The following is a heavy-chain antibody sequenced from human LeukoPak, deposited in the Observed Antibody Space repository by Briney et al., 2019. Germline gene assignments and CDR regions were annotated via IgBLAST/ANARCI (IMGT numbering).Heavy chain of an antibody. CDR1: GFTFSDNY. D-gene: IGHD3-16*02. CDR3: ARDRYDYVWGSYRYWYNWFDP. V-gene: IGHV3-11*01. Sequence: GESLKISCAASGFTFSDNYMSWIRQAPGKGLEWVSYSSSSGSTIYYADSVKGRFTISRDNAKNSLYLQMNSLRAEDTAVYYCARDRYDYVWGSYRYWYNWFDPWGQGTLVTVSS. J-gene: IGHJ5*02. CDR2: SSSSGSTI.